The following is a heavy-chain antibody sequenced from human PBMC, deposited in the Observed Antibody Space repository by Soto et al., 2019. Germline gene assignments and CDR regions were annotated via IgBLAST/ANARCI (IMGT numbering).Heavy chain of an antibody. CDR2: ISRDGSST. CDR3: ARGGITVKRGDGFDP. V-gene: IGHV3-74*01. Sequence: EVQLVESGGGLVQPGGSLRLSCAASGFTFSNYWMHWVRQAPGKGLVWVSRISRDGSSTTYADSVKGRFTISRDNAKNTRFMQMNSLKAEGTAVYYCARGGITVKRGDGFDPWGQGTLVTVSS. CDR1: GFTFSNYW. D-gene: IGHD4-17*01. J-gene: IGHJ5*02.